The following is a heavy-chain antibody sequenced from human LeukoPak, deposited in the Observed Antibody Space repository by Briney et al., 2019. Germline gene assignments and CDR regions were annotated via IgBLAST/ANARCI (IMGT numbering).Heavy chain of an antibody. CDR2: ISSSSSYI. D-gene: IGHD4-17*01. V-gene: IGHV3-21*01. CDR1: GFTFSSYS. Sequence: PRGSLRLSCAASGFTFSSYSMNWVRQAPGKGLEWVSSISSSSSYIYYADSVKGRFTISRDNAKNSLYLQMNSLRAEDTAVYYCAGDYGDYGSYFDYWGQGTLVTVSS. CDR3: AGDYGDYGSYFDY. J-gene: IGHJ4*02.